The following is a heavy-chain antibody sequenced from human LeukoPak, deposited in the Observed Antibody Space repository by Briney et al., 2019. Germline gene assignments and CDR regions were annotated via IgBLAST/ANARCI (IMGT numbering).Heavy chain of an antibody. CDR3: ARRGGGRVGSGSYWYFDY. Sequence: PSEPLSLTCTVSGGSISSYYWSWIRQPPGKGLEWIGYIYYSGSTNYNPSLKSRVTISVDTSKNQFSLKLSSVTAADTAVYYCARRGGGRVGSGSYWYFDYWGQGTLVTVSS. CDR2: IYYSGST. CDR1: GGSISSYY. D-gene: IGHD3-10*01. V-gene: IGHV4-59*08. J-gene: IGHJ4*02.